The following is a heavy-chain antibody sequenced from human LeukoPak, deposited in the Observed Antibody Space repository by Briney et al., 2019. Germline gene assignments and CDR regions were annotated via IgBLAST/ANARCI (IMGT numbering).Heavy chain of an antibody. J-gene: IGHJ3*02. Sequence: SVKVSCKASGGPFSSYAITWVRQAPGQGLDWLGRFTPIFGTANYAQKFQGRVTITTDESTSTAYMELSSLRSEDTAVYYCARGLTIFGVVIAFDIWGQGTMVTVSS. D-gene: IGHD3-3*01. V-gene: IGHV1-69*05. CDR2: FTPIFGTA. CDR3: ARGLTIFGVVIAFDI. CDR1: GGPFSSYA.